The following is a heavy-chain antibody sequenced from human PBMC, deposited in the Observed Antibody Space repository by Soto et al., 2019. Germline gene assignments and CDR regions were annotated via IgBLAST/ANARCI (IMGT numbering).Heavy chain of an antibody. V-gene: IGHV3-21*01. CDR2: ISSSSSYI. J-gene: IGHJ6*02. D-gene: IGHD2-15*01. CDR1: GFTFSSYS. CDR3: ARDVGYCSGGSCSRFGGMDV. Sequence: GGSLRLSCAASGFTFSSYSMNWVRQAPGKGLEWVSSISSSSSYIYYAGSVKGRFTISRDNAKNSLYLQMNSLRAEDTAVYYCARDVGYCSGGSCSRFGGMDVWGQGTTVTVSS.